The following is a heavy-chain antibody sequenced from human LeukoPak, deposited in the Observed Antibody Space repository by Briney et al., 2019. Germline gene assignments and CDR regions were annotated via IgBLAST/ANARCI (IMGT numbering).Heavy chain of an antibody. J-gene: IGHJ5*02. CDR1: GFTVSSNY. D-gene: IGHD3-10*01. V-gene: IGHV3-53*05. CDR3: AKDRVRGGPNWFDP. Sequence: GGSLRLSCAASGFTVSSNYMSWVRQAPGKGLEWASVIYSGGSTYYADSVKGRFTISRDNSKNTLYLQMNSLRAEDTTVYYCAKDRVRGGPNWFDPWGQGTLVTVSS. CDR2: IYSGGST.